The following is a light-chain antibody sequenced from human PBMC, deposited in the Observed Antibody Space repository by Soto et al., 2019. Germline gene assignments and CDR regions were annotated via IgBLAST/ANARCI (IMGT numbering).Light chain of an antibody. J-gene: IGKJ3*01. Sequence: DIQMTQSPSSLSASVGDRVTITCQASQDIGHFLNWYQQKPGKAPKLLIYDASNLETAVPPRFSGSGSRTEFSFTIRSLQPEDIAPSYCQQYDKLPPFPFSPATKVDI. V-gene: IGKV1-33*01. CDR1: QDIGHF. CDR3: QQYDKLPPFP. CDR2: DAS.